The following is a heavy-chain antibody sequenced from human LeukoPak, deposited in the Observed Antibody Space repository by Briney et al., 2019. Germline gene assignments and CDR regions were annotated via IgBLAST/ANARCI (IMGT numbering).Heavy chain of an antibody. CDR2: INPKIGAT. D-gene: IGHD2-15*01. CDR3: VRAGPAAPLDY. CDR1: GYTFTGYY. V-gene: IGHV1-2*02. J-gene: IGHJ4*02. Sequence: GASVKVSCKASGYTFTGYYMHWVRQARGQGFEWMGWINPKIGATDYSQKFQGRVTLTRDTSVAAAYMELSNLTSDDTAVYYCVRAGPAAPLDYWGQGTLVTVSP.